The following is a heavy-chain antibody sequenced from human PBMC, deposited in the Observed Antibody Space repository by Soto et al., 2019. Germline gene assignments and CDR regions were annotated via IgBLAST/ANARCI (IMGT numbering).Heavy chain of an antibody. V-gene: IGHV4-34*01. CDR1: GGSFSGYY. CDR2: INHSGST. D-gene: IGHD3-3*01. CDR3: ARGKGLRFLEWLYFDY. Sequence: QVQLQQWGAGLLKPSETLSLTCAVYGGSFSGYYWSWIRQPPGKGLEWIGEINHSGSTNYNPSLKSRVTISLDTSKNQFSLKLSSVTAADTAVYYCARGKGLRFLEWLYFDYWGQGTLVTVSS. J-gene: IGHJ4*02.